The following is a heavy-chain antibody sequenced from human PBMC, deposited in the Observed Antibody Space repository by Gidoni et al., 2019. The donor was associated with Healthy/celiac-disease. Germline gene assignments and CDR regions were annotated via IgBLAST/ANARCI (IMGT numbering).Heavy chain of an antibody. CDR2: SSSSSSTI. D-gene: IGHD3-10*01. V-gene: IGHV3-48*04. J-gene: IGHJ6*02. CDR1: GFTFSSYS. CDR3: AREGRGVIAWDYYGMDV. Sequence: EVQLVESGGGLVQPGGSLRLSCAASGFTFSSYSMNWVRQAPGKGLEWVSYSSSSSSTIYYADSVKVRFTISRDNAKNSLYLQMNSLRAEDTAVYYCAREGRGVIAWDYYGMDVWGQGTTVTVSS.